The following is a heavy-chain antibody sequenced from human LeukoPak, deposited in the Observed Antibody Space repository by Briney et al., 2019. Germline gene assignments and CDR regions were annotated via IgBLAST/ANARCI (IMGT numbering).Heavy chain of an antibody. CDR1: GFTFNSYR. V-gene: IGHV3-7*01. CDR3: ARDYYHSSGPYYDRFDS. J-gene: IGHJ4*02. D-gene: IGHD3-22*01. Sequence: PGGSLRLSCAASGFTFNSYRMTWVRQAPGKGLEWVANIKQDGSERYYVDSVKGRFTISRDNAKNSLYLQMNSLRAEDTAVYYCARDYYHSSGPYYDRFDSWGQGTLVTVSS. CDR2: IKQDGSER.